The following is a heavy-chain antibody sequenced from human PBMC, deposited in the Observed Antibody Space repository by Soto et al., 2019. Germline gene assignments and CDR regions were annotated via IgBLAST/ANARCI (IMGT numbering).Heavy chain of an antibody. D-gene: IGHD6-13*01. V-gene: IGHV3-48*03. Sequence: PGGSLRLSCTASGFTFSSYEIHWVRQAPGKGLEWLSYIGPSGTSIFYADSVKGRFTISRDNAKNSLYLQMNSLRAEDTAVYYCARDQQQLAPLYYYYGMDVWGQGTTVTVSS. CDR1: GFTFSSYE. CDR3: ARDQQQLAPLYYYYGMDV. CDR2: IGPSGTSI. J-gene: IGHJ6*02.